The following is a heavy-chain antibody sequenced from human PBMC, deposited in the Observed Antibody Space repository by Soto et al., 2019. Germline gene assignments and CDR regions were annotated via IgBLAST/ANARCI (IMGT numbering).Heavy chain of an antibody. V-gene: IGHV3-23*01. CDR3: ASGTMIVVRDPYYYYYGMDV. D-gene: IGHD3-22*01. CDR2: ISGSGGST. CDR1: GFTFSSYA. Sequence: GGSLRLSCAASGFTFSSYAMSWVRQAPGKGLEWVSAISGSGGSTYYADSVKGRFTISRDNSKNTLYLQMNSLRAEDTAVYYCASGTMIVVRDPYYYYYGMDVWGQGTTVTVSS. J-gene: IGHJ6*02.